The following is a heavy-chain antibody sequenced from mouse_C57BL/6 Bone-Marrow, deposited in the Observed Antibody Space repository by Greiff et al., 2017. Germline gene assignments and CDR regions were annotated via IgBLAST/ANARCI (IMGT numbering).Heavy chain of an antibody. CDR1: GFTFSSYA. CDR3: AREDYYGSSYAY. CDR2: ISDGGSYT. V-gene: IGHV5-4*01. Sequence: EVKGVESGGGLVKPGGSLKLSCAASGFTFSSYAMSWVRQTPEKRLEWVATISDGGSYTYYPDNVKGRFTISRDNAKNNLYLQMSHLKSEDTAMYYCAREDYYGSSYAYWGQGTTLTVSS. J-gene: IGHJ2*01. D-gene: IGHD1-1*01.